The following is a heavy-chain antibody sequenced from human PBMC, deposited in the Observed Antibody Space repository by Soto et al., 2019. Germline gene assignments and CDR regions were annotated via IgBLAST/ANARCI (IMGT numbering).Heavy chain of an antibody. CDR2: INHSGST. CDR1: GGSFSGYY. CDR3: ARAPPAQKTEYFDY. J-gene: IGHJ4*02. V-gene: IGHV4-34*01. Sequence: PSETLSLTCAVYGGSFSGYYWSWIRQPPGKGLEWIGEINHSGSTNYNPSLKSRVTISVDTSKNQFSLKLSSVTAADTAVYYCARAPPAQKTEYFDYWGQGTLVTVSS.